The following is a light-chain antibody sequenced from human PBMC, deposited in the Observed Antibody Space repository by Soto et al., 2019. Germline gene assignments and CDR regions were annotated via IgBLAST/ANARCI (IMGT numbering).Light chain of an antibody. CDR3: QQYMSSVT. CDR2: GAS. J-gene: IGKJ1*01. Sequence: EIVLTQSPGSLSLSPGERATLSCRASQSVDSTFFAWYQKKPGQAPRLLIYGASKRATGVPDRFCGSGSGTDFTLTISRLEPEYFAVYYCQQYMSSVTFGQGTKVEI. CDR1: QSVDSTF. V-gene: IGKV3-20*01.